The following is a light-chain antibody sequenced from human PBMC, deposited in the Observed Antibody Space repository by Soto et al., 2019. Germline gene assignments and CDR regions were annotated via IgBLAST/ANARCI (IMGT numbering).Light chain of an antibody. Sequence: QSALTQPASVSGSPGQSITISCTGSSSDVGSYNLVSWFQQHPGKAPKLLIQEDYKRSSGVPNRFSGSKSGNTASLTISGPEAEDESDCCSSSYTGPPTVVVFGGGTKLTVL. J-gene: IGLJ2*01. CDR2: EDY. CDR3: SSYTGPPTVVV. V-gene: IGLV2-23*02. CDR1: SSDVGSYNL.